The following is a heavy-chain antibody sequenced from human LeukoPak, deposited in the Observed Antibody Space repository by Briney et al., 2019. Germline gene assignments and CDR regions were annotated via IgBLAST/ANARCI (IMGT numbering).Heavy chain of an antibody. CDR1: GFTFNSYT. J-gene: IGHJ5*02. Sequence: GGSLRLSCAASGFTFNSYTMSWVRQAPGKGLEWVSAISASGGTTYYADSVKGRFTISRDNSENTLFLQMNSLRAEDMAVYYCAKEPREYCSSTSCPNWFDLWGQGTLVTVSS. CDR2: ISASGGTT. D-gene: IGHD2-2*01. V-gene: IGHV3-23*01. CDR3: AKEPREYCSSTSCPNWFDL.